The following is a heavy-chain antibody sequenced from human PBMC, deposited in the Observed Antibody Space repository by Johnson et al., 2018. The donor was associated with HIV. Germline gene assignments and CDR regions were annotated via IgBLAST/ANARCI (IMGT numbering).Heavy chain of an antibody. CDR3: AKDRGTWYWNDAFDI. J-gene: IGHJ3*02. Sequence: VQLVESGGGVVQPGRSLRLSCAASGFTFSSYGMHWVRQAPGKGLEWVAVISYDGSNKYYADSVKGRFTIARDNSKNTLYLQMNSLRAEDTAVYYCAKDRGTWYWNDAFDIWGQGTMVTVSS. CDR2: ISYDGSNK. D-gene: IGHD1-1*01. CDR1: GFTFSSYG. V-gene: IGHV3-30*18.